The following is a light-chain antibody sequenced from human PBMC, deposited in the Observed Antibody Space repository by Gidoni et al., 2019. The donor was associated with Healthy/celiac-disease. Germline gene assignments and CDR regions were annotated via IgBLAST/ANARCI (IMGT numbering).Light chain of an antibody. CDR3: QSYDSSLSALWV. CDR2: GNS. J-gene: IGLJ3*02. V-gene: IGLV1-40*01. Sequence: QSVLTPPPSVSGAPGQRVPSSCTGSSSNIGAGYDVHLYQQLPGTAPQLLIYGNSTRPSGVPALFSGSKSGTSASLAITGLQAEDEADYYCQSYDSSLSALWVFGGGTKLTVL. CDR1: SSNIGAGYD.